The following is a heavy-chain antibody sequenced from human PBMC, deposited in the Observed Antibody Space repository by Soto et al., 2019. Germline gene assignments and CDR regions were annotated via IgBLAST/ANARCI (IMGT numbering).Heavy chain of an antibody. V-gene: IGHV1-18*01. J-gene: IGHJ6*02. D-gene: IGHD3-16*01. CDR2: ISPYTGNT. CDR1: GYIFVNYG. Sequence: ASVKVSCKASGYIFVNYGIARVRQAPGQGLEWLGWISPYTGNTYYATKVQGRLTLTTDTSTGTAFMDLGSLTSADTAVYYCAMVDLYVTPTPQDVWGQGNTVTVS. CDR3: AMVDLYVTPTPQDV.